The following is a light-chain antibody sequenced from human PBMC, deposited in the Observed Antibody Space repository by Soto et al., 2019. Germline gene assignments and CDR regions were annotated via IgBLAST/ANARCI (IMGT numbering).Light chain of an antibody. V-gene: IGKV3-11*01. J-gene: IGKJ4*01. Sequence: EIVLTQSPATLSLSPGERATLSCRASQSVSTYLAWYQQKPGQAPRLLIYGASNRATGIPARFSGSGSGTDFTLTISSLEPEDFAVYSCQQHSNWLTSGGGTKVEIQ. CDR3: QQHSNWLT. CDR2: GAS. CDR1: QSVSTY.